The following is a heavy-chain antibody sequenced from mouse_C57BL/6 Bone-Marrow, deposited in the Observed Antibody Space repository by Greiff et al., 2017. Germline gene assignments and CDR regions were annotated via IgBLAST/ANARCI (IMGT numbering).Heavy chain of an antibody. J-gene: IGHJ4*01. CDR3: ARKFKGAMDY. Sequence: VQLQQSGAELVMPGASVKLSCKASGYTFTSYWMHWVKQRPGQGLEWIGEIDPSDSYTNYNQKFKGKSTLTVDKSSSPAYMQLSSLTSEDSAVYYCARKFKGAMDYWGQGTSVTVSS. V-gene: IGHV1-69*01. CDR2: IDPSDSYT. CDR1: GYTFTSYW.